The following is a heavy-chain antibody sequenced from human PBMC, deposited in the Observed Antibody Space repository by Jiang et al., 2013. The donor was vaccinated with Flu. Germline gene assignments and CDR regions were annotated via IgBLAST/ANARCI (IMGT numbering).Heavy chain of an antibody. Sequence: VQLVESGAEVKKPGASVKVSCKASGYTFTGYYMHWVRQAPGQGLEWMGWINPNSGGTNYAQKFQGRVTMTRDTSISTAYMELSRLRSDDTAVYYCASYCSSTSCQGSPYYYYYMDVWGKGTTV. V-gene: IGHV1-2*02. CDR3: ASYCSSTSCQGSPYYYYYMDV. D-gene: IGHD2-2*01. J-gene: IGHJ6*03. CDR1: GYTFTGYY. CDR2: INPNSGGT.